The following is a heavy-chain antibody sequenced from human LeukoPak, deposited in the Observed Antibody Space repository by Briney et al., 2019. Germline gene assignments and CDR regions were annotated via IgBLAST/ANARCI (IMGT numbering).Heavy chain of an antibody. Sequence: SETLSLTCTVSGGSISSSSYYWGWIRQPPGKGLEWIGSIYYSGSTHYNPSLKSRVTISVDTSKNQFSLKLSSVTAADTAVYYCARRDIVATSSTLWDYWGQGTLVTVSS. J-gene: IGHJ4*02. CDR1: GGSISSSSYY. V-gene: IGHV4-39*01. CDR2: IYYSGST. D-gene: IGHD5-12*01. CDR3: ARRDIVATSSTLWDY.